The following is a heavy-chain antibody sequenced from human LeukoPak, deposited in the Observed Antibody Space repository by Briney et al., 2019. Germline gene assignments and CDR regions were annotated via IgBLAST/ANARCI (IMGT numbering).Heavy chain of an antibody. J-gene: IGHJ6*03. CDR2: LIPIFGTA. CDR1: GYTFTNYA. D-gene: IGHD2-2*01. V-gene: IGHV1-69*13. CDR3: ARLGHCSGTTCYASYSYLDV. Sequence: GASVKVSCKASGYTFTNYAMNWVRQAPGQGLEWMGGLIPIFGTANYAQKFQGRVTITADEFSSTAYMELSSLTSDDTAVYYCARLGHCSGTTCYASYSYLDVWGKGTTVTVSS.